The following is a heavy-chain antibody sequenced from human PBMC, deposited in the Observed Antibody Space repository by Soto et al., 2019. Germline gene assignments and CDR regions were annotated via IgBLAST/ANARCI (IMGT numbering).Heavy chain of an antibody. V-gene: IGHV4-34*01. J-gene: IGHJ3*02. CDR1: GGSFSGYY. Sequence: PSETLSLTCAVYGGSFSGYYWSWIRQPPGKGLEWIGEINHSGSTNYNPSLKSQVTISVDTSKNQFSLKLSSVTAADTAVYYCAGLNGDYDAFDISGQGTMVTVSS. D-gene: IGHD4-17*01. CDR3: AGLNGDYDAFDI. CDR2: INHSGST.